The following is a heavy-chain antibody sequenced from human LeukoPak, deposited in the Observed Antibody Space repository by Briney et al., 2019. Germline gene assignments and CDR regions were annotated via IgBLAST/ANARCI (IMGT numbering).Heavy chain of an antibody. J-gene: IGHJ4*02. CDR3: ARVPRSGITMVRGGQFDY. D-gene: IGHD3-10*01. CDR2: IYYSGRT. CDR1: GGSISSSSYY. Sequence: SETLSLTCTVSGGSISSSSYYWGWLRQPPGTGLEWIGSIYYSGRTYYNPSLKSRVTISVDTSKNQFSLKLSSVTAADTAVYYCARVPRSGITMVRGGQFDYWGQGTLVTVSS. V-gene: IGHV4-39*07.